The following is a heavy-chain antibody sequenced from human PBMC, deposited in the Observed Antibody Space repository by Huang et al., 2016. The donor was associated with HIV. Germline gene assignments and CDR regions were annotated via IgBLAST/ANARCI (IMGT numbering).Heavy chain of an antibody. CDR3: SRDDFWSGYSDYYGLDV. CDR1: GFTFNSYA. Sequence: EVQLLESGGGLVQPGGSLRLSCAASGFTFNSYAMSWVRQAPGKGLEWVSASSGRGGNTYYADSVKGRFTISRDNSKNTLFLQMSGLRAEDTAVYYCSRDDFWSGYSDYYGLDVWGQGTTVTVSS. V-gene: IGHV3-23*01. D-gene: IGHD3-3*01. CDR2: SSGRGGNT. J-gene: IGHJ6*02.